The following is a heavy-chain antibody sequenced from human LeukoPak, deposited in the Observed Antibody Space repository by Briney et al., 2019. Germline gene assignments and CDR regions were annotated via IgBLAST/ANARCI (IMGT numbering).Heavy chain of an antibody. CDR1: GFTFSNAW. V-gene: IGHV3-15*01. Sequence: GGSLRLSCAASGFTFSNAWMSWVRPAPGKGLGWVGRIKSKTDGGTPDYAAPVKGRFTISRDDSKNTLYLQMNSLKTEDTAVYYCTGVSRSSWYDYWGQGTLVTVSS. CDR2: IKSKTDGGTP. J-gene: IGHJ4*02. CDR3: TGVSRSSWYDY. D-gene: IGHD6-13*01.